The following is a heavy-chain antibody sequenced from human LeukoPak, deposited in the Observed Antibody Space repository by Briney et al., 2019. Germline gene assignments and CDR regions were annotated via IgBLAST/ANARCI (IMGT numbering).Heavy chain of an antibody. V-gene: IGHV3-23*01. J-gene: IGHJ4*02. CDR3: AKLKYSYGFGTFDY. D-gene: IGHD5-18*01. Sequence: GGSLRLSCAASGFTFSSYGMSWVRQAPGKGLEWVSAISGSGGSTYYADSVKGRFTISRDNSKNTLYLQMNSLRAEDTAVYYCAKLKYSYGFGTFDYWGQGTLVTVSS. CDR2: ISGSGGST. CDR1: GFTFSSYG.